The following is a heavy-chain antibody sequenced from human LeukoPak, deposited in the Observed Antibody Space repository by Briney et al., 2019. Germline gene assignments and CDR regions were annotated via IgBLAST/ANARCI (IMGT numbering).Heavy chain of an antibody. CDR3: ARGYYDYVWGSPRHPLHDWFDP. Sequence: SVKVSCKASGGTFSSYAISWVRQAPGQGLEWMGGIIPIFGTANYAQKFQGRVTITADESTSTACMELSSLRSEDTAVYYCARGYYDYVWGSPRHPLHDWFDPWGQGTLVTVSS. J-gene: IGHJ5*02. D-gene: IGHD3-16*01. CDR2: IIPIFGTA. V-gene: IGHV1-69*13. CDR1: GGTFSSYA.